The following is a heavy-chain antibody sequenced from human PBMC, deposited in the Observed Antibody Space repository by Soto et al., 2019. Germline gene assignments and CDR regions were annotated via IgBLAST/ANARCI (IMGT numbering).Heavy chain of an antibody. CDR1: GGSFSGYY. Sequence: QVQLQQWGAGLLKPSETLSLTCAVYGGSFSGYYWSWIRQPPGKGLEWLGEINPSGSTNYNPSLKCRVIISVDTSKNQFALTLSSVTAADTAVYYCARAASAYGAGSYSPFDDWGQGTLVTVSS. CDR2: INPSGST. D-gene: IGHD3-10*01. V-gene: IGHV4-34*01. CDR3: ARAASAYGAGSYSPFDD. J-gene: IGHJ4*02.